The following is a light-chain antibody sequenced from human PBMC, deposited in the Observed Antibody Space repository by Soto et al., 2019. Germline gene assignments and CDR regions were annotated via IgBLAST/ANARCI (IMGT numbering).Light chain of an antibody. CDR3: SSYPASSPHVV. J-gene: IGLJ2*01. CDR2: NIN. CDR1: RSNIGSNT. V-gene: IGLV1-44*01. Sequence: QSVLTQAPSVSGTPGQRVTISCSGSRSNIGSNTVNWYQQLPGTAPKLLIFNINHRPSGVPDRFSGSKSGTSASLAISGLQSEDEADYHCSSYPASSPHVVFGGGTELTVL.